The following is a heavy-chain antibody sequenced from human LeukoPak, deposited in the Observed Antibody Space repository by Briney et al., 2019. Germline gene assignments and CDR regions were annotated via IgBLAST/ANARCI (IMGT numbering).Heavy chain of an antibody. CDR1: GGSISSSSYY. D-gene: IGHD1-26*01. V-gene: IGHV4-39*01. CDR2: IYYSGST. J-gene: IGHJ4*02. CDR3: ARRRIEWELLGGPFDY. Sequence: SETLSLTCTVSGGSISSSSYYWGWIRQPPGKGLEWIGSIYYSGSTYCNPSLKSRVTISVDTSKNQFSLKLSSVTAADTAVYYCARRRIEWELLGGPFDYWGQGTLVTVSS.